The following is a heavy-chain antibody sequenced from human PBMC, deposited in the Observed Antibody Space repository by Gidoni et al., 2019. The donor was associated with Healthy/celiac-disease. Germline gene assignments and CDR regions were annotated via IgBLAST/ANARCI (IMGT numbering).Heavy chain of an antibody. CDR1: GFTFSSYG. V-gene: IGHV3-33*01. J-gene: IGHJ2*01. D-gene: IGHD2-15*01. CDR3: ARDRGYCSGGSCYQEGYFDL. CDR2: IWYDGSNK. Sequence: QVQLVESGGGVVQPGRALRLSCAASGFTFSSYGMHWVRQAPGKGLEWVAVIWYDGSNKYYADSVKGRFTISRDNSKNTLYLQMNSLRAEDTAVYYCARDRGYCSGGSCYQEGYFDLWGRGTLVTVSS.